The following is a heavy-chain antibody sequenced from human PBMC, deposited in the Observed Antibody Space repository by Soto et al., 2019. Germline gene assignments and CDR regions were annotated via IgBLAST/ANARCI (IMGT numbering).Heavy chain of an antibody. CDR3: AAGYCSGGSCYPSLRFDP. CDR2: IYYSGST. V-gene: IGHV4-31*03. CDR1: GGSISSGGYY. D-gene: IGHD2-15*01. J-gene: IGHJ5*02. Sequence: SETLSLTCTVSGGSISSGGYYWSWIRQHPGKGLEWIGYIYYSGSTYYNPSLKSRVTISVDTSKNQFSLKLSSVTAADTAVYYCAAGYCSGGSCYPSLRFDPWGQGTLVTVSS.